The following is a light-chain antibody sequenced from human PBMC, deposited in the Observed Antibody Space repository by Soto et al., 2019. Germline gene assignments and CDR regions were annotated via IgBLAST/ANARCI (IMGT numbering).Light chain of an antibody. CDR2: EGS. CDR1: SSDVGTYIL. CDR3: CSYAGSGTFV. V-gene: IGLV2-23*01. Sequence: QSALTQPASVSGSPGQPITISCTGTSSDVGTYILVSWYQQHPGKAPKLMIYEGSKRPSGLSNRFSGSKSGNTASLTISGLQAEDEADYYCCSYAGSGTFVFGTGTKLTVL. J-gene: IGLJ1*01.